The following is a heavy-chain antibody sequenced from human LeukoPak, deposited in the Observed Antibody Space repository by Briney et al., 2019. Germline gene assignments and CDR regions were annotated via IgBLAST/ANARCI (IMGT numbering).Heavy chain of an antibody. V-gene: IGHV1-8*03. J-gene: IGHJ3*02. CDR2: MNTNSGNT. CDR1: GYTFTSYD. D-gene: IGHD2-21*01. CDR3: ASGAADCGGDCYSDDAFDI. Sequence: ASVKVSCKASGYTFTSYDINWVRQATGQGLEGMGWMNTNSGNTGYAQKFQGRVTITRNTSISTAYMELSSLRSEDTAVYYCASGAADCGGDCYSDDAFDIWGQGTMVTVSS.